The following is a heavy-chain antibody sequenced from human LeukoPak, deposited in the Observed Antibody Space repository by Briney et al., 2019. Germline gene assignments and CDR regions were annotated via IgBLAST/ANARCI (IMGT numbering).Heavy chain of an antibody. CDR2: IWYDGSSR. CDR3: AKPTRGGGGSFLIDF. Sequence: KISCKVSGYTFTDYYMHWVRQAPGKGLEWVAVIWYDGSSRYYADSVKDRFTVSRDNSKNTLYLQMNSLRAEDTAVYYCAKPTRGGGGSFLIDFWGQGTLVTVSS. CDR1: GYTFTDYY. J-gene: IGHJ4*02. V-gene: IGHV3-33*06. D-gene: IGHD1-26*01.